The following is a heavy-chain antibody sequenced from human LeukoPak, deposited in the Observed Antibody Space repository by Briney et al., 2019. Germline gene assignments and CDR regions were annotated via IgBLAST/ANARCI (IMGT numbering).Heavy chain of an antibody. J-gene: IGHJ4*02. V-gene: IGHV3-23*01. Sequence: PGRSLRLSCAASGFTFSSYAMSWVRQAPGKGLEWVSAISGSGGSTYYADSVKGRFTISRDNSKNTLYLQMNSLRAEDTAVYYCAKDQYSSGWYYFDYWGQGTLVTVSS. D-gene: IGHD6-19*01. CDR3: AKDQYSSGWYYFDY. CDR2: ISGSGGST. CDR1: GFTFSSYA.